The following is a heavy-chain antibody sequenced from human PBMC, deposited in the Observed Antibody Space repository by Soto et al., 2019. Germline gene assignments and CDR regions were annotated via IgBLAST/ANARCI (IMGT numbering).Heavy chain of an antibody. V-gene: IGHV4-31*03. J-gene: IGHJ5*02. CDR2: IYFTGIT. CDR3: ARAPPNQKDNWLDL. CDR1: SGSLSSGGYY. Sequence: PSETLSLTCTVSSGSLSSGGYYWNWIRQHPVKGLEWIGYIYFTGITYSTPSLKSRVTLSVDTSKSQFSLELRSVTAADTAIYYCARAPPNQKDNWLDLCRPGVLVTVSS.